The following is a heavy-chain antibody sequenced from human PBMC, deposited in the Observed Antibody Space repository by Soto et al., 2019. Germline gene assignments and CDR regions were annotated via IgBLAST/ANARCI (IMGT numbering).Heavy chain of an antibody. J-gene: IGHJ6*03. CDR1: GYTFTSYD. D-gene: IGHD1-7*01. V-gene: IGHV1-8*01. CDR2: MNPNSGNT. Sequence: QVQLVQSGAEVKKPGASVKVSCKASGYTFTSYDINWVRQATGQGLEWMGWMNPNSGNTGYAQKFQGRVTMTRNTSRSTAYMELCSLRSEDTAVYYCARVSNWNYEGVHYYMDVWGKGTTVTVSS. CDR3: ARVSNWNYEGVHYYMDV.